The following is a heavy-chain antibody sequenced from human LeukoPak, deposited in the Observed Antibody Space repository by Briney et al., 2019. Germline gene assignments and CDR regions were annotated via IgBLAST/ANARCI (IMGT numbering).Heavy chain of an antibody. CDR3: ARVDIVVVPSANFDC. J-gene: IGHJ4*02. D-gene: IGHD2-2*01. CDR2: INYSGST. CDR1: GASINSISHY. Sequence: ETLSLTCTVSGASINSISHYWGWIRQPPGKGLEWIGSINYSGSTYYNPSLKSRVTISVDTSKNQFSLKFSSVTAADTAVYYCARVDIVVVPSANFDCWGQGTLVTVSS. V-gene: IGHV4-39*01.